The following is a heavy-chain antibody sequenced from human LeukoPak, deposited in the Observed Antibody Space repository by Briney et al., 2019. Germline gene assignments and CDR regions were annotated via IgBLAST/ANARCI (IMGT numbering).Heavy chain of an antibody. Sequence: GGSLRLSCAASGFTFSSYAMHWVRQAPGKGLEYVSAISSNGGSTYYANSVKGRFTISRDNSKNTLYLQMGSLRAEDMAVYYCARGYVGAAPGAFDIWGQGTMVTVSS. CDR1: GFTFSSYA. D-gene: IGHD3-16*01. CDR2: ISSNGGST. J-gene: IGHJ3*02. V-gene: IGHV3-64*01. CDR3: ARGYVGAAPGAFDI.